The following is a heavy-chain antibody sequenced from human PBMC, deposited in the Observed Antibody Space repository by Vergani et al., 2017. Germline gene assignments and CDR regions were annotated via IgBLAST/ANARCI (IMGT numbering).Heavy chain of an antibody. CDR1: GFTFSSYG. J-gene: IGHJ4*02. CDR3: SKDQDCSSTSCYWDY. CDR2: IRYDGSNK. D-gene: IGHD2-2*01. V-gene: IGHV3-30*02. Sequence: QVQLVESGGGVVQPGGSLRLACAASGFTFSSYGMHWVRQAPGKGLEGVAIIRYDGSNKYYADSVKGRFTISRDNSKNTLYLQMNSLRAEDTAVYYCSKDQDCSSTSCYWDYWGQGTLVTVSS.